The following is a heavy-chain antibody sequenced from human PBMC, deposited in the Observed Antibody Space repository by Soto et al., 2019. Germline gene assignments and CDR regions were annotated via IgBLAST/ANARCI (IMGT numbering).Heavy chain of an antibody. CDR1: GFTFSSYL. V-gene: IGHV3-7*01. CDR3: ARQGYCSGGSCYSPYYMDV. Sequence: GGSLRLSCAASGFTFSSYLMSWVRQAPGKGLEWVANIKQDGSEKYYVDSVKGRFTISRDNAKNSLYLQMNSLRAEDTAVYYCARQGYCSGGSCYSPYYMDVWGKGTTVTVSS. J-gene: IGHJ6*03. CDR2: IKQDGSEK. D-gene: IGHD2-15*01.